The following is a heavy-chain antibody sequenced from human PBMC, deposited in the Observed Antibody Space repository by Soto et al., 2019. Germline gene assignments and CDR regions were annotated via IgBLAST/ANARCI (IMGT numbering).Heavy chain of an antibody. Sequence: ASVKVSCKASGYTFTGYYMHWVRQAPGQGLEWMGWINPNSGGTNYAQKFQGRVTMTRDTSISTAYMELSSLRAEDTAVYYCVKDPRSYGYDSSANDAFDIWGQGTMVTVSS. CDR3: VKDPRSYGYDSSANDAFDI. D-gene: IGHD3-22*01. CDR1: GYTFTGYY. CDR2: INPNSGGT. J-gene: IGHJ3*02. V-gene: IGHV1-2*02.